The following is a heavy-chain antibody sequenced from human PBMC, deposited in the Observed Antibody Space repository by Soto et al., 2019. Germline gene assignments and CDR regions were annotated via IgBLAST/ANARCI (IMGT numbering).Heavy chain of an antibody. V-gene: IGHV3-48*03. CDR1: GFTFSNYE. CDR3: MRDAGGGGADLVHFSY. D-gene: IGHD3-16*01. CDR2: ISGNGGTI. J-gene: IGHJ4*02. Sequence: EVQLVESGGALVQPGGSLRLSCAASGFTFSNYEMDWVRQAPGKGLEWVSYISGNGGTIYYADSVKGRFTISRDNADNSLYLQMTGLRVEDTGVYSCMRDAGGGGADLVHFSYWGKGTLVAVSS.